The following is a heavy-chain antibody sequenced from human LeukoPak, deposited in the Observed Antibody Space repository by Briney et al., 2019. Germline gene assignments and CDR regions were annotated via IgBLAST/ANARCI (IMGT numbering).Heavy chain of an antibody. D-gene: IGHD6-19*01. CDR1: GYIFTAYF. Sequence: ASVNVSCKASGYIFTAYFIHWVRQAPGQGLEWMGWINPNGGGTNYAQKFQARVTLTRDTSISTAYMELSSLGSDDAAVYYCAREVAGTIYSDYWGQGTLVSVSS. J-gene: IGHJ4*02. CDR3: AREVAGTIYSDY. V-gene: IGHV1-2*02. CDR2: INPNGGGT.